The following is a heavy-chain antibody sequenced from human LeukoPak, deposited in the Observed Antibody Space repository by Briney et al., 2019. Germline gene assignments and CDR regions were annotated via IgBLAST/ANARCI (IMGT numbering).Heavy chain of an antibody. Sequence: GASVKVSCKTSGYTFIDNNMHWLRQAPGQGLEWLGIIIPTTGKTTYAQKFQGRVTMTRDTSTSTVYMEPTSLTSDDTAVYYCARDFNWAVDYWGQGTLVTVSS. CDR1: GYTFIDNN. J-gene: IGHJ4*02. D-gene: IGHD7-27*01. CDR2: IIPTTGKT. CDR3: ARDFNWAVDY. V-gene: IGHV1-46*01.